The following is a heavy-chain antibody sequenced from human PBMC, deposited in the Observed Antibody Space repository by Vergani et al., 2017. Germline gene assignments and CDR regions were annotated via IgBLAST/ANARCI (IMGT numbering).Heavy chain of an antibody. CDR3: ARRVHCSGGSCYRYYYGMDV. CDR2: MDPSDSYN. J-gene: IGHJ6*02. V-gene: IGHV5-10-1*01. D-gene: IGHD2-15*01. CDR1: GYSFTSYW. Sequence: VQLVQSGAEVKKLGESLRISCKGSGYSFTSYWISWVRQMPGKGLEWMGRMDPSDSYNHYSPSSQGHVTSSSDKSISTTYLQWSSLKASDTAMYYCARRVHCSGGSCYRYYYGMDVWGQGTTVTVSS.